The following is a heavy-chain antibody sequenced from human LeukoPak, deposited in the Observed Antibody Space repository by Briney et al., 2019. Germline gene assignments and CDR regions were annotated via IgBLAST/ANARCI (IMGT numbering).Heavy chain of an antibody. Sequence: GGSLRLSCAASGFTFSTYAMSWVRQPPGKGLEWVSAICGSGGSTYYADSVKGRFTISRDNSKNTLYLQMNSLRAEDTAVYYCAKEGCSSTSCSFDDYWGQGTLVTVSS. CDR1: GFTFSTYA. J-gene: IGHJ4*02. CDR2: ICGSGGST. CDR3: AKEGCSSTSCSFDDY. D-gene: IGHD2-2*01. V-gene: IGHV3-23*01.